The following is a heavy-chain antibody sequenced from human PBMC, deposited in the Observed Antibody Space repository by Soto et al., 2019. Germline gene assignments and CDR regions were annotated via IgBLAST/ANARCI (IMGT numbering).Heavy chain of an antibody. CDR3: TRLRGSIVVGYFDC. V-gene: IGHV3-73*02. D-gene: IGHD3-22*01. CDR2: IRSKANSYAT. Sequence: EVQLVESGGGLVQPGGSLKLSCAASGFTFSGSAMHWVRQASGKGLEWVGRIRSKANSYATAYAASVKGRFTISRDDSKNTAYLQMNSLKTEDTAVYYCTRLRGSIVVGYFDCWGQGTLVTVSS. CDR1: GFTFSGSA. J-gene: IGHJ4*02.